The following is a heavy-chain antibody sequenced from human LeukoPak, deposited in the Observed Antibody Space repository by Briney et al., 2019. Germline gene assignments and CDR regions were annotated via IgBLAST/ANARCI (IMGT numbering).Heavy chain of an antibody. J-gene: IGHJ4*02. CDR2: ISGSGGST. Sequence: GGSLRLSCAAPGFTFSSYAMSWVRQAPGKGLEWVSAISGSGGSTYYADSVKGRFTISRDNSKNTLYLQMNSLRAEDTAVYYCARDYVWGSYRFPPDYWGQGTLVTVSS. CDR3: ARDYVWGSYRFPPDY. D-gene: IGHD3-16*02. CDR1: GFTFSSYA. V-gene: IGHV3-23*01.